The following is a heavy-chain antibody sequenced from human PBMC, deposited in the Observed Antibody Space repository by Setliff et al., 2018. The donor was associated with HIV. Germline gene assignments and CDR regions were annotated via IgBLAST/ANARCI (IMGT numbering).Heavy chain of an antibody. CDR2: IHYNEKT. V-gene: IGHV4-39*01. CDR1: GGSASNSRYY. Sequence: SETLSLTCTVSGGSASNSRYYWAWISQPPGKGLEYIGSIHYNEKTYYNPSLKSRVTISIDTSKNQFSLNLTSVTAADTAVYYCASRIYYYDSNNFLREEGFDPWGKGTLVTVSS. D-gene: IGHD3-22*01. J-gene: IGHJ5*02. CDR3: ASRIYYYDSNNFLREEGFDP.